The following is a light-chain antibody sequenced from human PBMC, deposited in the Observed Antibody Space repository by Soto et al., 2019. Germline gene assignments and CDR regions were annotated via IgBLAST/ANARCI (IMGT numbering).Light chain of an antibody. Sequence: QPVLTQPPSVSGAPGQRVTISCTGSRSNIGAGYDVHWYQQLPGTAPKLLIYGNSNRPSGVPDRFSGSQSGASASLAITGLQADDEADYYCQSFDSRLSGSVFGTGTKLTVL. V-gene: IGLV1-40*01. CDR1: RSNIGAGYD. J-gene: IGLJ1*01. CDR3: QSFDSRLSGSV. CDR2: GNS.